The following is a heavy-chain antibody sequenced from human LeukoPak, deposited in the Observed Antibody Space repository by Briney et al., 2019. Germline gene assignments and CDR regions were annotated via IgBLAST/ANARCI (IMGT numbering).Heavy chain of an antibody. Sequence: GGSLRLSCAASGFTFSSYAMSWVRQAPGKGLEWVSAISGSGGSTHYADSVKGRFTISRDNSKNTLYLQMNSLRAEDTAVYYCAGGLENYDILTGYWGPRFDYWGQGTLVTVSS. D-gene: IGHD3-9*01. CDR1: GFTFSSYA. CDR3: AGGLENYDILTGYWGPRFDY. J-gene: IGHJ4*02. CDR2: ISGSGGST. V-gene: IGHV3-23*01.